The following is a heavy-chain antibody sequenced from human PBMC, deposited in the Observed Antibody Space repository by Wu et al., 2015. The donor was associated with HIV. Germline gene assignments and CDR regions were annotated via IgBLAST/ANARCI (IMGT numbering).Heavy chain of an antibody. CDR2: IIPMFGTA. Sequence: QVQLVQSGAEVKKPGSSVKVSCKASGGTFSSYAISWVRQAPGQGLEWMGRIIPMFGTAIYAQKFQGRVTINADESTTTAYMELSSLRSEDTAVYYCARGGYCSSTACHRRFDPWGQGTLVTVSS. J-gene: IGHJ5*02. D-gene: IGHD2-2*01. CDR3: ARGGYCSSTACHRRFDP. CDR1: GGTFSSYA. V-gene: IGHV1-69*13.